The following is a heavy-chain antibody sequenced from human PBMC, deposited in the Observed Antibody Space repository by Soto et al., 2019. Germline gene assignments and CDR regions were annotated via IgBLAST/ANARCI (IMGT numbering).Heavy chain of an antibody. CDR3: AREQWLVRYFDY. Sequence: TLSLTCTVSGGSISSSSYYWGWIRQPPGKGLEWIGSIYYSGSTYYNPSLKSRVTISVDTSKNQFSLKLSSVTAADTAVYYCAREQWLVRYFDYWGQGTLVTVSS. D-gene: IGHD6-19*01. J-gene: IGHJ4*02. V-gene: IGHV4-39*02. CDR2: IYYSGST. CDR1: GGSISSSSYY.